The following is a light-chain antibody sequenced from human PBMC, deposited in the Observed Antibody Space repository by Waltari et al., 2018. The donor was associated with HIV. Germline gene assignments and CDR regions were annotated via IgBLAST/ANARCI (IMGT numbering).Light chain of an antibody. Sequence: QIVLTQSPSASASLGASVKLTCTLSSGHSTYAIACLQRQPAKAPRFLMKLTSGGSQKEGDGSPDRVAGSSSGAERDLTISSLQSEDEADYYWQTWGVGIKVFGGGTRLTVL. V-gene: IGLV4-69*01. CDR2: LTSGGSQ. CDR3: QTWGVGIKV. J-gene: IGLJ2*01. CDR1: SGHSTYA.